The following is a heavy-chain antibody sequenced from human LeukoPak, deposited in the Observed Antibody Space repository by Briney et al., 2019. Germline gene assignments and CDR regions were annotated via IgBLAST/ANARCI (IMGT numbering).Heavy chain of an antibody. J-gene: IGHJ4*02. Sequence: GRSLRLSCAASGFTFSSYAMHWVRQAPGKGLEWVAVISYDGSNKYYADSVKGRFTISRDNSKNTLYLQMNSLRAEDTAVYYCARDGAWGAAAAYSPDYWGQGTLVTVSS. V-gene: IGHV3-30*04. D-gene: IGHD6-13*01. CDR2: ISYDGSNK. CDR3: ARDGAWGAAAAYSPDY. CDR1: GFTFSSYA.